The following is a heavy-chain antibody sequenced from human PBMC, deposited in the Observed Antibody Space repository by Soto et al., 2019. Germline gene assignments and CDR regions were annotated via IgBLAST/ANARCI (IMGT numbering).Heavy chain of an antibody. V-gene: IGHV1-18*01. D-gene: IGHD2-15*01. J-gene: IGHJ5*02. CDR1: GYTFTSYG. CDR2: ISAYNGNT. CDR3: ARDGQVVAATYVNNWFDP. Sequence: QVQLVQSGAEVKKPGASVKVSCKASGYTFTSYGISWVRQAPGQGLEWMGWISAYNGNTNYAQKLQGRVTMTTDTPPSTAYMERRSLRSDDTAVYYCARDGQVVAATYVNNWFDPWGQGTLVTVSS.